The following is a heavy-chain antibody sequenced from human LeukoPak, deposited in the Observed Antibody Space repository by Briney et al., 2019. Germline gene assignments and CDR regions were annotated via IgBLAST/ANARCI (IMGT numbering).Heavy chain of an antibody. CDR1: GFIFSSSA. CDR2: IVVGSGNT. Sequence: ASVKVSCKASGFIFSSSAVQWVRPARGQGLEWIGWIVVGSGNTNYAQNFQERVTITRDMSRSTAYMELSSLRSEDTAVYYCVADCYGDCIDWGQGTLVTVSS. D-gene: IGHD4-17*01. V-gene: IGHV1-58*01. J-gene: IGHJ4*02. CDR3: VADCYGDCID.